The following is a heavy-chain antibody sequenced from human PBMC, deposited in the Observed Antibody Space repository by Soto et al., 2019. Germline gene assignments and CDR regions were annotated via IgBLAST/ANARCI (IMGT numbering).Heavy chain of an antibody. D-gene: IGHD2-15*01. Sequence: GGSLRLSCGTSGFIFSNYDMNWVRQAPGQGPEWLSYISGSGNTIYSADSVKGRFTISRDNAKGLLYLQMNSLRAEDTAVYYCARGYCSGGACYSGAYWGQGTLVTVS. CDR3: ARGYCSGGACYSGAY. CDR1: GFIFSNYD. CDR2: ISGSGNTI. J-gene: IGHJ4*02. V-gene: IGHV3-48*03.